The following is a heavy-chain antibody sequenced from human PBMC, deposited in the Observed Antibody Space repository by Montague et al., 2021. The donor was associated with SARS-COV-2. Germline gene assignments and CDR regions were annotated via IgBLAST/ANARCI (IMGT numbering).Heavy chain of an antibody. CDR2: ISTTGSP. J-gene: IGHJ5*02. D-gene: IGHD2-2*01. V-gene: IGHV4-61*02. CDR3: TIEGHITTICSGCPRNWFDP. Sequence: TLSLTCTVSGGSVSSGGYYWTWIRQPAGKGLEWIGRISTTGSPEYNPSLKSRVTLSLDTSKNQFSLRLSSVTAADTAMYYCTIEGHITTICSGCPRNWFDPWGQGTLVTVSS. CDR1: GGSVSSGGYY.